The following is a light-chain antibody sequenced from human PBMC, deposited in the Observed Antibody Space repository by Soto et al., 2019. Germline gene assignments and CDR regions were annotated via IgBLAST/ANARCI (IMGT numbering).Light chain of an antibody. CDR3: QHYTNWPLT. J-gene: IGKJ4*01. CDR1: HSVSSR. CDR2: GAS. V-gene: IGKV3-15*01. Sequence: EIVMTQSPATLSVSPGERDTLSCRASHSVSSRLAWYQQKPGQAPRLLIYGASTRATGLPARFSGSGSGTEFTLTISSLQSEDFAVYYCQHYTNWPLTFRGGTKVEIK.